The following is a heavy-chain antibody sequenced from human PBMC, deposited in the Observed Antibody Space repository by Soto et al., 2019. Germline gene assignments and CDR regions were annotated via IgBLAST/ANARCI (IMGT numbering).Heavy chain of an antibody. CDR2: ISYDGSNK. CDR3: ARSSVVVVVAATLDYYSMDV. J-gene: IGHJ6*02. CDR1: GFTFSSYA. D-gene: IGHD2-15*01. V-gene: IGHV3-30-3*01. Sequence: PGVSLRLSCAASGFTFSSYAMHWVRQAPGKGLEWVAVISYDGSNKYYADSVKGRFTISRDNSKNTLYLQMNSLRAEDTAAYYCARSSVVVVVAATLDYYSMDVWGQGTTVTVSS.